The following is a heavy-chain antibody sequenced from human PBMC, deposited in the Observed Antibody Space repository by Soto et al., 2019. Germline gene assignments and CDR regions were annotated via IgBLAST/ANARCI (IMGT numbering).Heavy chain of an antibody. J-gene: IGHJ6*02. V-gene: IGHV1-69*06. CDR2: IIPIFGTA. CDR1: GGTFISYA. Sequence: SVKVSCKASGGTFISYAIIWVRQAPGQGLEWMGGIIPIFGTANYAQKFQGRVTITADKSTSTAYMELSSLRSEDTAVYYCAREDGLWFGELLGYYYGMDVWGQGTTVTVSS. CDR3: AREDGLWFGELLGYYYGMDV. D-gene: IGHD3-10*01.